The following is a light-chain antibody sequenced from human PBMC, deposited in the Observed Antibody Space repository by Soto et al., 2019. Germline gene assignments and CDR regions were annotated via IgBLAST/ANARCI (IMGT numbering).Light chain of an antibody. CDR1: QDITNY. J-gene: IGKJ5*01. CDR3: EQSDNVPFT. Sequence: DIQMTQSPSSLSASVGDRVTIICQASQDITNYLNWYQQKPGKAPKLLIYDASNLETGVPSRFSGSGSGTHFRFTSSSLQPADIATYYCEQSDNVPFTFGQGTRLEMK. V-gene: IGKV1-33*01. CDR2: DAS.